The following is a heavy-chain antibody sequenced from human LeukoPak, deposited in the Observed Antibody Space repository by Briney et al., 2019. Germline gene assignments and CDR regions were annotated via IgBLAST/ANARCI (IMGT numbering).Heavy chain of an antibody. CDR3: ARDYGLNCRSTSCAGAFDI. J-gene: IGHJ3*02. V-gene: IGHV4-34*01. CDR1: GGSFSGYY. Sequence: SETLSLTCAVYGGSFSGYYWSWIRQPPGKGLEWIGEINHSGSTNYNPSLKNRVTISVDTSKNQFSLKLSSVTAEDTAVYYCARDYGLNCRSTSCAGAFDIWGQGTMVTVSP. CDR2: INHSGST. D-gene: IGHD2-2*01.